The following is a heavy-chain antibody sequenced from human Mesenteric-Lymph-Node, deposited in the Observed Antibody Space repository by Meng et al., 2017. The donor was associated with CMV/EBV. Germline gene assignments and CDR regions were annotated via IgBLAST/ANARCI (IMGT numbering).Heavy chain of an antibody. CDR1: GFTFDDYG. CDR2: IYSADST. Sequence: GGSLRLSCAASGFTFDDYGMSWVRQAPGKGLEWVSVIYSADSTYYADSVKGRFTISRDNSKNTLYLQMNSLRAEDTAVYYCARASTGPGGDFDYWGQGTLVTVSS. V-gene: IGHV3-66*02. J-gene: IGHJ4*02. D-gene: IGHD4-17*01. CDR3: ARASTGPGGDFDY.